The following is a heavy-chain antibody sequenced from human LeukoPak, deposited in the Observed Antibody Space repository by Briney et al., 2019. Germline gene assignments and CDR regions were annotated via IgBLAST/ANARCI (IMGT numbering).Heavy chain of an antibody. Sequence: SHTLSLTCSISGDSVSSNSAAWNWIRQSPLRGLEWLGRTYYRSQWYNDYAVSVKSRITINPDTSKNQLSLQLNSVITDDTAVYYCARSIAGPGAFGIWGQGTMVTVSS. CDR1: GDSVSSNSAA. D-gene: IGHD6-13*01. V-gene: IGHV6-1*01. J-gene: IGHJ3*02. CDR3: ARSIAGPGAFGI. CDR2: TYYRSQWYN.